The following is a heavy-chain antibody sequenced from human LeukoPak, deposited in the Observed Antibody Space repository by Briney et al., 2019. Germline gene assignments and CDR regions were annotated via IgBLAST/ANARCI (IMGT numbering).Heavy chain of an antibody. J-gene: IGHJ4*02. D-gene: IGHD5-24*01. CDR2: ISHSGTT. V-gene: IGHV4-4*09. CDR3: ARGDGY. Sequence: PETLSLTCTVSGVSITTYSWTWIRQSAGKGLEWIGVISHSGTTNYNPSLKSRLTMSVDSSKNQYSLMLISVTAADTATYYCARGDGYWGQGILVTVSS. CDR1: GVSITTYS.